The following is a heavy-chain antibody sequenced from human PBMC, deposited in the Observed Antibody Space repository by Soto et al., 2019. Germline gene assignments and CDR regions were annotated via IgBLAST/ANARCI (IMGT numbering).Heavy chain of an antibody. CDR2: IYSGGST. J-gene: IGHJ3*02. Sequence: PVGSLRLSCAASGFTVSSNYMSWVRQAPGKGLEWVSVIYSGGSTYYADSVKGRFTISRDNSKNTLYLQMNSLRAEDTAVYYCAREWSRSDAFDIWGQGTMVTFSS. CDR1: GFTVSSNY. CDR3: AREWSRSDAFDI. V-gene: IGHV3-66*01. D-gene: IGHD1-26*01.